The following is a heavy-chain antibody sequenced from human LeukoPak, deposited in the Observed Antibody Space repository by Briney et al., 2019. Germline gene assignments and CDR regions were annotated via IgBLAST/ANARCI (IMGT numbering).Heavy chain of an antibody. V-gene: IGHV3-21*01. CDR1: GFTFSSYS. CDR2: ISSSSSYI. CDR3: ARVLRPYYDILTGYFDY. J-gene: IGHJ4*02. D-gene: IGHD3-9*01. Sequence: GRSLRLSCAASGFTFSSYSMNWVRQAPGKGLEWVSSISSSSSYIYYADSVKGRFTISRDNAKNSLYLQMNSLRAEDTAVYYCARVLRPYYDILTGYFDYWGQGTLVTVSS.